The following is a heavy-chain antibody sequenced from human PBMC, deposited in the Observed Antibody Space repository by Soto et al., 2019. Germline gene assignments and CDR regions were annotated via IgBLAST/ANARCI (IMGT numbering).Heavy chain of an antibody. J-gene: IGHJ4*02. CDR2: ISAYNGNT. CDR3: ARPRGYSYGFDY. CDR1: GYTFTSYG. V-gene: IGHV1-18*01. Sequence: QVQLVQSGAEVKKPGASVKVSCKASGYTFTSYGISWVRQAPGQGLEWMGWISAYNGNTNYAQKLQGRDTMTTDTSTRTASMELRRLRSDDTAVYYWARPRGYSYGFDYWGQGTLVTVSS. D-gene: IGHD5-18*01.